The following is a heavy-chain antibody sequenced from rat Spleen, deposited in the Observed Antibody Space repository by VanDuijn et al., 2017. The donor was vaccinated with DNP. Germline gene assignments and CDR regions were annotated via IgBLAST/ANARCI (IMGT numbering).Heavy chain of an antibody. D-gene: IGHD1-11*01. CDR2: INSAGST. Sequence: EVQLQESGPGLVKPSQSLSLTCSVTGYSITSNYWAWIRKFPGNKLEWMGYINSAGSTNYNPSLKSRISLTRDTSKNQFLLQLNSVTTEDTATYYCARYYSDGGDAWGQGASVTVSS. CDR1: GYSITSNY. CDR3: ARYYSDGGDA. V-gene: IGHV3-3*01. J-gene: IGHJ4*01.